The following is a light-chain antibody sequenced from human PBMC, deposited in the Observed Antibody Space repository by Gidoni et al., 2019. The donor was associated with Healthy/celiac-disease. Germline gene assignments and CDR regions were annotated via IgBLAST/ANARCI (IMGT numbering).Light chain of an antibody. Sequence: EIVLTQSPATLSLSPGERATLSCRASQSVSSYLAWYQQKPGQAPRLLIYDASNRATGIPARFSGSGSGTDFTLTISSLEPEDFAVHYCQQRSNWPPWPFGQGTKVEIK. CDR1: QSVSSY. CDR3: QQRSNWPPWP. J-gene: IGKJ1*01. CDR2: DAS. V-gene: IGKV3-11*01.